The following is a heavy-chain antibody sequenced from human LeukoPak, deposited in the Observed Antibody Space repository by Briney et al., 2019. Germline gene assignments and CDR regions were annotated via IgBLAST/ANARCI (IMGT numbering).Heavy chain of an antibody. Sequence: PSETLSLTCTVSGGSISSSSYYWGWIRQPPGKGLEWIGSIYYSGSTYYNPSLKSRVTISVDTSKNQFSLKLSSVTAADTAVYYCAGPYDSSGYTSMGDNAFDIWGQGTMVTVSS. V-gene: IGHV4-39*01. CDR2: IYYSGST. CDR3: AGPYDSSGYTSMGDNAFDI. CDR1: GGSISSSSYY. J-gene: IGHJ3*02. D-gene: IGHD3-22*01.